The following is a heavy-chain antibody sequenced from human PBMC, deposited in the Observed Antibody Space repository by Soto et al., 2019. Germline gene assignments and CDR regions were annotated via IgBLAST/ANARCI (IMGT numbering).Heavy chain of an antibody. D-gene: IGHD3-16*01. CDR3: AKDRPKLWYFDL. Sequence: VGSLRLSCAASGFTFSNYAMSWVRQAPGKGLEWVSAINSSGGSTYYADSVKGRFTISRDNSKNTLYLQGNSLRVEDTAVYYCAKDRPKLWYFDLWGRGTLVTVSS. CDR1: GFTFSNYA. V-gene: IGHV3-23*01. J-gene: IGHJ2*01. CDR2: INSSGGST.